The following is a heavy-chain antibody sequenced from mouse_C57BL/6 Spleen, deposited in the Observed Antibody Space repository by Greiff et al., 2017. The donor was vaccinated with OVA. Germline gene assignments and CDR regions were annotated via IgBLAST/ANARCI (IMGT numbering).Heavy chain of an antibody. CDR2: INPSSGYT. D-gene: IGHD1-1*01. CDR1: GYTFTSYW. V-gene: IGHV1-7*01. Sequence: QVQLQQSGAELAKPGASVKLSCKASGYTFTSYWMHWVKQRPGQGLEWIGYINPSSGYTKYNQKFKDKATLTADKSSRTAYMQLSSLTYEDSAVYYCAITTVVATGFDYWGQGTTLTVSS. J-gene: IGHJ2*01. CDR3: AITTVVATGFDY.